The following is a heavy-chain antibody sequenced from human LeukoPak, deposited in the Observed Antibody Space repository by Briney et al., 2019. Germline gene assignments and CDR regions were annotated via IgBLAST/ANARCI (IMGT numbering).Heavy chain of an antibody. J-gene: IGHJ4*02. Sequence: GGSLRLSCAASGFTFSSYAMSWVRQAPGKGLEWVSAISGSGGSTYYADSVKGRFTISRDNSKNTLYLQMNSLRAEDTAVCYCAKVIAARLSGLDYWGQGTLVTVSS. D-gene: IGHD6-6*01. CDR3: AKVIAARLSGLDY. V-gene: IGHV3-23*01. CDR1: GFTFSSYA. CDR2: ISGSGGST.